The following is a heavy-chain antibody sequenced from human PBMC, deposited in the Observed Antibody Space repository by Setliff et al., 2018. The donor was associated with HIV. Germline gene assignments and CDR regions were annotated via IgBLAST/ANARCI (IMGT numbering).Heavy chain of an antibody. CDR2: IYYSGGT. CDR3: ASGGHRLHDY. D-gene: IGHD1-26*01. CDR1: GGSFSGYY. V-gene: IGHV4-34*01. J-gene: IGHJ4*02. Sequence: PSETLSLTCAVYGGSFSGYYWGWIRQPPGKGLEWIGTIYYSGGTYYKSSLKSRLIISLDTSKNQFSLNLRSVTAADTAVYFCASGGHRLHDYWGQGTLVTVSS.